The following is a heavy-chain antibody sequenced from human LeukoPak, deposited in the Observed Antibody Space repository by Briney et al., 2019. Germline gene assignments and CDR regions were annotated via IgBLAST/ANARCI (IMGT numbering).Heavy chain of an antibody. CDR3: ARVCSRTSCPHLGAFDI. CDR1: GFTFSSYD. Sequence: GGSLRLSCAASGFTFSSYDMHWVRQATARGLEWVSGIGTAGDTYYPGSVKGRCTISRENAKKSLYLQMNSLRAGDTAVYYCARVCSRTSCPHLGAFDIWGQGTMVTVSS. D-gene: IGHD2-2*01. V-gene: IGHV3-13*01. J-gene: IGHJ3*02. CDR2: IGTAGDT.